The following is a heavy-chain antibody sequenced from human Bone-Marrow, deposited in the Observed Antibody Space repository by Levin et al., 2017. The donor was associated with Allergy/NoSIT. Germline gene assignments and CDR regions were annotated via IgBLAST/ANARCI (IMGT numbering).Heavy chain of an antibody. CDR1: GFTVSSNY. V-gene: IGHV3-66*01. CDR2: IYSGGST. J-gene: IGHJ1*01. CDR3: AREVNLAVAGRRYFQH. Sequence: AGGSLRLSCAASGFTVSSNYTSWVRQAPGKGLEWVSSIYSGGSTNYADSVKGRLTISRDNSKNTLYLQMNSLRAEDTAVYYCAREVNLAVAGRRYFQHWGQGTLVTVSA. D-gene: IGHD6-19*01.